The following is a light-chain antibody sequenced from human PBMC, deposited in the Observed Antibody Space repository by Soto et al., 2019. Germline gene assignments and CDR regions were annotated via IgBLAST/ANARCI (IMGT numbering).Light chain of an antibody. CDR2: EGS. V-gene: IGLV2-23*01. CDR3: CLYAGSSTRHVV. J-gene: IGLJ2*01. Sequence: QSALTQPASVSGSPGQSITISCTGTSSDVGSYNLVSWYQQHPGKAPKLMIYEGSKRPSGVSNRFSGSKSGNTASLTISGLQAEDEADYYCCLYAGSSTRHVVFGGGTKLTVL. CDR1: SSDVGSYNL.